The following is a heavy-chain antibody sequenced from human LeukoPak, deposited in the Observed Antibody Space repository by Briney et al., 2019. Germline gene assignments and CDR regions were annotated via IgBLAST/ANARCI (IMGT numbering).Heavy chain of an antibody. CDR1: GFTFSSYN. CDR2: IDSSSGTI. J-gene: IGHJ4*02. D-gene: IGHD2-2*01. V-gene: IGHV3-48*01. CDR3: AREYCSSTSCYVSSFDY. Sequence: GGSLRLSWAASGFTFSSYNINWVRQAPGKGLEWVSYIDSSSGTIYYADSVKGRFTISRDNAKNSLYLQMNSLRAEDTAVYYCAREYCSSTSCYVSSFDYWGQGTLVTVSS.